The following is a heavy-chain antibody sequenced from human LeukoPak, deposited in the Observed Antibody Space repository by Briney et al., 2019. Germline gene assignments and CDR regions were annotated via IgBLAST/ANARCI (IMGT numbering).Heavy chain of an antibody. D-gene: IGHD4-17*01. V-gene: IGHV4-39*07. J-gene: IGHJ4*02. Sequence: PSETLSLTCTVSGGSISSCSYYWGWIRQPPGKGLEWIGSIYYSGSTYYNPSLKSRVTISVDTSKNQFSLKLSSVTAADTAVYYCARPMSYTVTSPWVPFDYWGQGTLVTVSS. CDR3: ARPMSYTVTSPWVPFDY. CDR1: GGSISSCSYY. CDR2: IYYSGST.